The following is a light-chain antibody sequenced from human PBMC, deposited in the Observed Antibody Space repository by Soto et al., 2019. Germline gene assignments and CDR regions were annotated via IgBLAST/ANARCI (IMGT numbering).Light chain of an antibody. CDR3: QYCDSRWP. V-gene: IGKV1-5*01. J-gene: IGKJ1*01. CDR1: TIIERW. Sequence: DTRMTQSPSTLSASVGESVTITCRASTIIERWLAWYQHKPGKPPKLLILNASTLGSGVPSRVSGSGSGTVFPLTISSLQPDDFATYYCQYCDSRWPFGQGTKVDI. CDR2: NAS.